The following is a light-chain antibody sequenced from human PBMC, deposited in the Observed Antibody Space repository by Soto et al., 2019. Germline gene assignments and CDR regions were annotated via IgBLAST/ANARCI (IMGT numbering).Light chain of an antibody. J-gene: IGKJ1*01. CDR2: KAS. V-gene: IGKV1-5*03. CDR1: QSISSW. CDR3: QQYNSYST. Sequence: DIPMTQSPSTLSASVGDRVTITCRASQSISSWLAWYQQKPGQAPKLLIYKASSLESGVPSRFSGSGSGTEFTLTISSLQPDDFATYYCQQYNSYSTVGQGTKVEI.